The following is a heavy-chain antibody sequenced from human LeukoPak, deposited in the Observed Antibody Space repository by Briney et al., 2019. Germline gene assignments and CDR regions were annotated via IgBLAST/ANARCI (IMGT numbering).Heavy chain of an antibody. CDR3: ARDTPALASGSRWFDP. V-gene: IGHV6-1*01. CDR2: TYYRSKWSN. D-gene: IGHD2-2*01. Sequence: SQTLSLTCAISGDSVSSNIVTWDWIRQSPSGVLEWLGRTYYRSKWSNDYAESVKSRITINPDTSKNQFSLQLNSVTPEDTAVYYCARDTPALASGSRWFDPWGQGTLVTVSS. CDR1: GDSVSSNIVT. J-gene: IGHJ5*02.